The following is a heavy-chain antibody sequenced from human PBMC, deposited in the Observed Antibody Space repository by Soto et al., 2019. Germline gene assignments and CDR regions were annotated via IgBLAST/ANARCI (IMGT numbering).Heavy chain of an antibody. J-gene: IGHJ5*02. D-gene: IGHD1-7*01. V-gene: IGHV4-30-4*01. CDR2: IYYSLST. Sequence: PSETLSLTCTVSGGSISSGDYYWSWIRQPPGKGLEWIGYIYYSLSTYYNPSLKSRVTISVDTSKNQFSLKLSSVTAADTAVYYCATHLRPGTTFWFDPWGQGTLVTVSS. CDR3: ATHLRPGTTFWFDP. CDR1: GGSISSGDYY.